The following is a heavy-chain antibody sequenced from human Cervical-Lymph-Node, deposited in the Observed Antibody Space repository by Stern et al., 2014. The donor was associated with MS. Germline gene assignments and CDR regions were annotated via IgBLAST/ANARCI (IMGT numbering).Heavy chain of an antibody. CDR1: GFTFSDHH. CDR3: ARDLSRKTTVVQDGMDV. V-gene: IGHV3-11*01. Sequence: QVQLVESGGGLVKPGGSLRLSCAASGFTFSDHHMSWIRQVPGKGLECAAYISRGGSTIYYADSVKGRFTISRDNAKNSLYLQMNSLRIEDTAVYYCARDLSRKTTVVQDGMDVWGQGTTVTVSS. J-gene: IGHJ6*02. D-gene: IGHD4-17*01. CDR2: ISRGGSTI.